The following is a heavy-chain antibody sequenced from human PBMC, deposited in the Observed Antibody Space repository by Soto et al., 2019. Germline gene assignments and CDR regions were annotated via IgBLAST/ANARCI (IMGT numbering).Heavy chain of an antibody. CDR1: GGSISSSSYY. CDR2: IYYSGST. D-gene: IGHD3-3*01. V-gene: IGHV4-39*01. CDR3: ARHRSPPLFGVLPKLSYMDV. J-gene: IGHJ6*03. Sequence: SETLSLTSTVSGGSISSSSYYWGWIRQPPGKGLEWIASIYYSGSTYYNPSLKSRVTISVDTSKNQFSLKLSSVTAADTAVYYCARHRSPPLFGVLPKLSYMDVWGKGTTVTVSS.